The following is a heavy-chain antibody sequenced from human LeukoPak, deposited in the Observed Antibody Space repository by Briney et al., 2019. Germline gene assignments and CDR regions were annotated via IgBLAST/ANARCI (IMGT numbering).Heavy chain of an antibody. J-gene: IGHJ4*02. D-gene: IGHD2-15*01. Sequence: PGGSLRLSCAASGFTFSSYAMSWVRQAPGKGLEWVSAISGSGGSTYYADSVKGRFTISRDNSKNTLYLQMNSLRAAGTAVYYCAKGGGYCSGGSCYYFDYWGQGTLVTVSS. CDR1: GFTFSSYA. CDR2: ISGSGGST. CDR3: AKGGGYCSGGSCYYFDY. V-gene: IGHV3-23*01.